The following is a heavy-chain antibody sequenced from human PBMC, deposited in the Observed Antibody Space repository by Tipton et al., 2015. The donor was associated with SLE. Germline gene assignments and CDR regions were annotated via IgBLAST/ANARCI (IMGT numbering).Heavy chain of an antibody. D-gene: IGHD6-19*01. CDR2: IYYSGST. CDR1: GGSITSSSYY. Sequence: TLSLTCTVSGGSITSSSYYWGWIRQPPGRGLEWIGSIYYSGSTYYNPSLKSRVTISVDTSKNQFSLKLSSVTAADTAVYYCARDSGAGAYYYYYGMDVWGQGTTVTVSS. CDR3: ARDSGAGAYYYYYGMDV. J-gene: IGHJ6*02. V-gene: IGHV4-39*07.